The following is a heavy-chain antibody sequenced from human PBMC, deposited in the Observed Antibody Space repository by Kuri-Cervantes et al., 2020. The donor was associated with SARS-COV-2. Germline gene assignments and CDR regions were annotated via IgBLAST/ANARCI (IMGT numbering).Heavy chain of an antibody. V-gene: IGHV3-30*04. J-gene: IGHJ4*02. D-gene: IGHD6-19*01. CDR1: GFTFSSYA. CDR3: ARGGSSGWSQLEY. Sequence: GGSLRLSCAASGFTFSSYAMHWVRQAPGKGLEWVAVISYDGSNKYYADSVKGRFTISRDNSKNTLYLQMNSLGAEDTAVYYCARGGSSGWSQLEYWGQGTLVTVSS. CDR2: ISYDGSNK.